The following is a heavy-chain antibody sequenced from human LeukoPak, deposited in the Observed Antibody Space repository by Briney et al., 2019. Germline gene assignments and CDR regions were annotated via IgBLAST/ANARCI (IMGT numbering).Heavy chain of an antibody. V-gene: IGHV3-53*01. CDR1: GFNVSNNY. CDR2: IYSSGST. Sequence: GGSLRLSCTASGFNVSNNYMTWVRQAPGKGLEWVSLIYSSGSTYYADSVKGRFTISRDNSKNTLYLQVNSLRAEDTAVYYCARRGDGGRSFDYWGQGTLVTVSS. J-gene: IGHJ4*02. CDR3: ARRGDGGRSFDY. D-gene: IGHD4-23*01.